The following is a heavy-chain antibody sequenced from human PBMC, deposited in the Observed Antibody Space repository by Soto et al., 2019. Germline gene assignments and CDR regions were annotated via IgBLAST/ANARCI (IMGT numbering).Heavy chain of an antibody. CDR2: IYWNEDK. CDR1: ALSLITNGVG. Sequence: CGPTQANPTPTLTLTCTFSALSLITNGVGVGWARQPLAKPLEWLAVIYWNEDKRYSRSLKSRLSITKDTSKNQVVLTMNTMDPVDTATYYCVHTVMVHTITGGHYFDYWGQGILVTAPQ. CDR3: VHTVMVHTITGGHYFDY. J-gene: IGHJ4*02. V-gene: IGHV2-5*01. D-gene: IGHD2-8*01.